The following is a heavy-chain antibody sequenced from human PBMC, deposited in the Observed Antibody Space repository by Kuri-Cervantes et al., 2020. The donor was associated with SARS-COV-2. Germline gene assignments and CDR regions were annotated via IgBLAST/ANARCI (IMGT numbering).Heavy chain of an antibody. Sequence: GGSLRLSCAASGFTFSSYAMHWVRQAPGKGLEYVSAISSNGGSTYYANSVKGRFTISRDNSKNTLYLQMGSLRAEDMAVYYCARVNYYDSSGYYYDYFDYWGQGTLVTVSS. D-gene: IGHD3-22*01. CDR1: GFTFSSYA. CDR2: ISSNGGST. CDR3: ARVNYYDSSGYYYDYFDY. J-gene: IGHJ4*02. V-gene: IGHV3-64*01.